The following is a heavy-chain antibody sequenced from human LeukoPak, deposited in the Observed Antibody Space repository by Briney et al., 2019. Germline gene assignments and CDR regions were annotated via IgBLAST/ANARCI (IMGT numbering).Heavy chain of an antibody. V-gene: IGHV4-59*12. J-gene: IGHJ4*02. D-gene: IGHD2-2*01. CDR1: GGSISSYY. CDR2: IYYSGST. Sequence: SETLSLTCTVSGGSISSYYWSWIRQPPGKGLEWIGYIYYSGSTNYNPSLKSRVTISVDTSKNQFSLKLSSVTAADTAVYYCARDNGKGCSSTSCLAVFDYWGQGTLVTVSS. CDR3: ARDNGKGCSSTSCLAVFDY.